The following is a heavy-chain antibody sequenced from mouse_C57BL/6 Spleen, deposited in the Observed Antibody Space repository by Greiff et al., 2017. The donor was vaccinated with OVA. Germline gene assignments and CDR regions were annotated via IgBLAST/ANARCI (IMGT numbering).Heavy chain of an antibody. CDR3: ARDGPIYYGNYYFDY. Sequence: EVKLVESGGGLVKPGGSLKLSCAASGFTFSSYAMSWVRQTPEKRLEWVATISDGGSYTYYPDNVKGRFTISRDNAKNNLYLQMRHLKSEDTAMYYCARDGPIYYGNYYFDYWGQGTTLTVSS. CDR1: GFTFSSYA. CDR2: ISDGGSYT. V-gene: IGHV5-4*01. J-gene: IGHJ2*01. D-gene: IGHD2-1*01.